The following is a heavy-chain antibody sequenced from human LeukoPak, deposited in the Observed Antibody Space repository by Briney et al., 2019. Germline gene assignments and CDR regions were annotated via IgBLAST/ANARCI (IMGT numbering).Heavy chain of an antibody. CDR1: GGSISNYF. Sequence: SETLSLTCTVSGGSISNYFWNWIRQPPGKGLEWIGYFFQSGSAKYNPSLKSRVTLSADTSKNQVSLKLNSVTAADTAVYFWARAGGYSGYGSFDYWGQGILVPVSS. J-gene: IGHJ4*02. D-gene: IGHD5-12*01. V-gene: IGHV4-59*08. CDR3: ARAGGYSGYGSFDY. CDR2: FFQSGSA.